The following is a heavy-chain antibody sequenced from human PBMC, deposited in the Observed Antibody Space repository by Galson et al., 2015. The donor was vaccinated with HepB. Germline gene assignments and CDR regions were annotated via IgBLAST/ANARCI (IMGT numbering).Heavy chain of an antibody. V-gene: IGHV3-21*01. Sequence: SLRLSCAASGFTFSSYSMNWVRQAPGKGLEWVSSISSSSSYIYYADSVKGRFTISRDNAKNTLYLQMNSLRAEDTAVYYCARDLLDSGSYSGIGSFDYWGQGTLVTVSS. CDR2: ISSSSSYI. CDR1: GFTFSSYS. D-gene: IGHD1-26*01. J-gene: IGHJ4*02. CDR3: ARDLLDSGSYSGIGSFDY.